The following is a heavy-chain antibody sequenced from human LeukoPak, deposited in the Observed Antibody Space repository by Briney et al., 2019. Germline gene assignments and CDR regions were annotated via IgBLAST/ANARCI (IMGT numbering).Heavy chain of an antibody. J-gene: IGHJ4*02. V-gene: IGHV3-53*01. D-gene: IGHD2-8*01. CDR3: ARGYCTNGVCFDS. CDR2: IYSAGST. Sequence: PGGSLRLSCAASGFTVSSNCMTWVRQAPGRGLQWVSLIYSAGSTYYADSVKGRFTISRDNSKNTLFLQMNSLRAEDTAVYYCARGYCTNGVCFDSWGQGTLVTVSS. CDR1: GFTVSSNC.